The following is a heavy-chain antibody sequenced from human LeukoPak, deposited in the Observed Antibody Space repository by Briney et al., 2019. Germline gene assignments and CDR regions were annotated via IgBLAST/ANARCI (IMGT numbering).Heavy chain of an antibody. D-gene: IGHD2-2*02. CDR2: ISAYNGNT. V-gene: IGHV1-18*01. J-gene: IGHJ3*02. Sequence: ASVKVSCKASGYTFTSYGISWVRQAPGQGLEWMGWISAYNGNTNYAQKLQGRVTMTTDTSTSTAYMELRSLRSDDTAVCYCARDCSSTSCYTGDAFDIWGQGTMVTVSS. CDR1: GYTFTSYG. CDR3: ARDCSSTSCYTGDAFDI.